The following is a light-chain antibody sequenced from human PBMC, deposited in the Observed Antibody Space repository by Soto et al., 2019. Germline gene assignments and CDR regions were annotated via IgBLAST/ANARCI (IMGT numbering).Light chain of an antibody. CDR3: QVWDRSSDHVV. CDR2: YNS. Sequence: SYELTQPPSVSVAPGKTAMITCGGDNIGSKSLHWYQQKPGQAPVVVINYNSDRPSGIPDRFSGSNSGSTATLTITRVEAGDEADYYCQVWDRSSDHVVFGGGTKVTVL. J-gene: IGLJ2*01. CDR1: NIGSKS. V-gene: IGLV3-21*04.